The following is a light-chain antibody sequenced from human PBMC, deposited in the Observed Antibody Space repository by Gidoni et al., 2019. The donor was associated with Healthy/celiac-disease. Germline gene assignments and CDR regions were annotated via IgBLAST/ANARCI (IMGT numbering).Light chain of an antibody. CDR3: QTWGTGIGV. V-gene: IGLV4-69*01. J-gene: IGLJ3*02. Sequence: QLVLTQSPSASASLRASVKLTCTLSSGPSSYAIAWHQQQPEKGPRYLMKLNSDGSHSKGDGIPDRFSGSSSGAERYLTISSLQSEDEADYYCQTWGTGIGVFGGGTKLTVL. CDR1: SGPSSYA. CDR2: LNSDGSH.